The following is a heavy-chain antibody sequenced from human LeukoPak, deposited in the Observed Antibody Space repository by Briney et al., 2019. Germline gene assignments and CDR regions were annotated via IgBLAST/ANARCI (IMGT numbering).Heavy chain of an antibody. CDR3: ARLEWLRYRYYFDY. V-gene: IGHV1-2*02. J-gene: IGHJ4*02. CDR1: GYTFTGYY. D-gene: IGHD5-12*01. CDR2: IHPNSGGT. Sequence: ASVKVSCKASGYTFTGYYMHWVRQAPGQGLEWMGWIHPNSGGTNYAQKFQGRVSMTRDTSISTAYMELSRLRSDDTAVYYCARLEWLRYRYYFDYWGQGTLVTVSS.